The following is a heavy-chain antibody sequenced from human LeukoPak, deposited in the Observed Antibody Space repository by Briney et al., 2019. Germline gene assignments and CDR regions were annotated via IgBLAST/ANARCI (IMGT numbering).Heavy chain of an antibody. CDR2: MNPNSGNT. J-gene: IGHJ6*02. Sequence: ASVKVSCKASGYTFTSYDINWVRQATGQGLEWMGWMNPNSGNTGYAQKFQGRVTMTRNTSISTAYMELSSLRSDDTAVYYGARGGWFGDYYYYGRDVWGQGATVTVSS. CDR1: GYTFTSYD. V-gene: IGHV1-8*01. D-gene: IGHD3-10*01. CDR3: ARGGWFGDYYYYGRDV.